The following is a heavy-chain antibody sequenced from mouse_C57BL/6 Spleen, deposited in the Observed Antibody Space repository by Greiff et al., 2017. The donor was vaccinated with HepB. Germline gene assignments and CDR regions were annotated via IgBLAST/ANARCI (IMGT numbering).Heavy chain of an antibody. J-gene: IGHJ1*03. CDR3: AFITTVVAAGYFDV. CDR1: GYTFTSYW. D-gene: IGHD1-1*01. CDR2: IDPNSGGT. Sequence: QVQLQQPGAELVKPGASVKLSCKASGYTFTSYWMHWVKQRPGRGLEWIGGIDPNSGGTKYNEKFKSKAILTVDKPSSTAYMQLSSLTSEDSAVYYCAFITTVVAAGYFDVWGTGTTVTVSS. V-gene: IGHV1-62-3*01.